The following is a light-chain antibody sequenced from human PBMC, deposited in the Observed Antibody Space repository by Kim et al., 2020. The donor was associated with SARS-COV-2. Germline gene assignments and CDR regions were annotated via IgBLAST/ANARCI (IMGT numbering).Light chain of an antibody. CDR2: GVS. J-gene: IGLJ2*01. V-gene: IGLV2-14*04. CDR3: SLYTDHGPFVV. CDR1: TSDIGGYNS. Sequence: SCITTSTVTTSDIGGYNSVSWSQQPPGKFPKLMIFGVSPRPSGMSFRSSGAKSGNTASLTISGLQTEDEADYYCSLYTDHGPFVVFGGRTQLTVL.